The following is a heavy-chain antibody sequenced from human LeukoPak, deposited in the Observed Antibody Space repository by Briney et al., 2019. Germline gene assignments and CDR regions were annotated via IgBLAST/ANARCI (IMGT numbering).Heavy chain of an antibody. CDR2: IKPDGTEK. V-gene: IGHV3-7*01. D-gene: IGHD6-6*01. CDR3: ARGGNSSWDY. J-gene: IGHJ4*02. Sequence: WVANIKPDGTEKYYVDSLKGRFTISRDNAKNSLYLQMNSLRVEDTAVYYCARGGNSSWDYWGQGALVTVSS.